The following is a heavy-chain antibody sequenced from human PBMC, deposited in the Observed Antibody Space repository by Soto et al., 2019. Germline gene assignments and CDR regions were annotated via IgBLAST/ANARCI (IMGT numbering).Heavy chain of an antibody. Sequence: QVQLVQSGAEVKKPGSSEKVSCKASGGTFSRYVISWVRQAPGQGLEWMGGIIPLFGRANYAQKFQGRVTITADESTSTAYMDLSSLRSEDTAVYYCARDATLYDSTGYYYLYWGQGTLVTVSS. J-gene: IGHJ4*02. V-gene: IGHV1-69*01. D-gene: IGHD3-22*01. CDR1: GGTFSRYV. CDR2: IIPLFGRA. CDR3: ARDATLYDSTGYYYLY.